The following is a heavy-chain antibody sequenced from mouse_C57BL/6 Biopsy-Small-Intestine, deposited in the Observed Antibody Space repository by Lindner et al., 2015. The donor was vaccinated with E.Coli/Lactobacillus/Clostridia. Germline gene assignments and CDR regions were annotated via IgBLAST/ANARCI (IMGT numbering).Heavy chain of an antibody. V-gene: IGHV1-85*01. D-gene: IGHD1-1*01. CDR2: VYPRDGST. CDR3: ARDYYGSSFWYFDI. Sequence: VQLQESGPELVKPGASVKLSCKASGYTFTSFDINWVKQRPGQGLEWIGWVYPRDGSTKYNERFKGKATLTVDTSASTAYMELHSLTSEDSAVYFCARDYYGSSFWYFDIWGTGTTVTVSS. CDR1: GYTFTSFD. J-gene: IGHJ1*03.